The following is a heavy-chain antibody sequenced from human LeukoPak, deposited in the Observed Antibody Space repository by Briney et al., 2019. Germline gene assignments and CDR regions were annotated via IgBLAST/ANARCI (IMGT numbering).Heavy chain of an antibody. D-gene: IGHD7-27*01. J-gene: IGHJ2*01. V-gene: IGHV1-18*01. CDR1: GYTFTSHG. CDR3: ARGRGNWDYWYFEF. CDR2: ISAHNGNT. Sequence: ASVKVSRKALGYTFTSHGISWVRQAPGQGLEWMGWISAHNGNTKYAQKFQGRVTMTTDTSTTTAYMELRSLRSDDTAVYYCARGRGNWDYWYFEFWGRGTLVTVSS.